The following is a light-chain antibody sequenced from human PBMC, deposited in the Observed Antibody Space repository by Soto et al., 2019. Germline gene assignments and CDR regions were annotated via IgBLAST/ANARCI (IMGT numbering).Light chain of an antibody. J-gene: IGKJ1*01. CDR2: GGY. Sequence: DIEMTQSPSSLSASVGDRVTITCRASQSIKKFLNWYQQKPGKAPELLIYGGYSLQRGVPSRFRGSGSGTEFILTISSLQPADYATYYCQQGYSSPRTFGQATTVEIK. CDR3: QQGYSSPRT. CDR1: QSIKKF. V-gene: IGKV1-39*01.